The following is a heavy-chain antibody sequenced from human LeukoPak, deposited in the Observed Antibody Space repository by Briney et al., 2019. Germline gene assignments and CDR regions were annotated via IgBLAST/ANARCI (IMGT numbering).Heavy chain of an antibody. D-gene: IGHD6-19*01. J-gene: IGHJ3*02. CDR1: GGSINSNSRNSYY. Sequence: SETLSLTCTVSGGSINSNSRNSYYWGWIRQPPGKGPEWVGGIYYSGTTYYSPSLKSRVTMSVDMSKNQFSLRLSSVTAADTAVYYCVRTYSIGWSLGVFDIWGQGTMVTVSS. CDR2: IYYSGTT. V-gene: IGHV4-39*01. CDR3: VRTYSIGWSLGVFDI.